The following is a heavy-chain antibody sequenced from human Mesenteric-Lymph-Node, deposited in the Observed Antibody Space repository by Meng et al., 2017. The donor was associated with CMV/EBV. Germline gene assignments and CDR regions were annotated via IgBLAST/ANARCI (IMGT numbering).Heavy chain of an antibody. CDR3: TTVAPPAYFNY. V-gene: IGHV3-15*01. CDR1: VCGVNHAL. CDR2: INCAGDTTTL. J-gene: IGHJ4*02. Sequence: AGSVCGVNHALMPSVRRAAGKVVGWVWRINCAGDTTTLHYAARVNARFTISCAYSTNTLSLQLNSLKTEDTAVSFCTTVAPPAYFNYWGQGTLVTVSS.